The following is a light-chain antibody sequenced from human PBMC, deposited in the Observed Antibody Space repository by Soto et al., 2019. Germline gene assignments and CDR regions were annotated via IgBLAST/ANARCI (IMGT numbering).Light chain of an antibody. CDR1: QSVSSSY. V-gene: IGKV3-20*01. Sequence: EIVLTQSPGTLSLSPGERATLSCRASQSVSSSYLAWYQQKPGQAPRLLIYGASHRATGIPDRFSGSGSGTDFTLTISRLEPEDFAVYYCQQYGSSSFTFGPGTKVDIK. CDR2: GAS. CDR3: QQYGSSSFT. J-gene: IGKJ3*01.